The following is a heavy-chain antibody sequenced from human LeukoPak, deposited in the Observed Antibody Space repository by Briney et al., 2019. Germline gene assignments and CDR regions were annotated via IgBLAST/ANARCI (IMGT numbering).Heavy chain of an antibody. V-gene: IGHV5-51*03. J-gene: IGHJ4*02. CDR1: GYSFTSYW. D-gene: IGHD2-15*01. CDR2: IYPGDSDT. CDR3: ARRTKDCSGGSCYSDY. Sequence: KPGESLKISCKVSGYSFTSYWIGWVRQMPGKGLEWMGIIYPGDSDTRYSPSFQGQVTISADKSISTAYLQWSSLKASDTAMYYCARRTKDCSGGSCYSDYWGQGTLVTVSS.